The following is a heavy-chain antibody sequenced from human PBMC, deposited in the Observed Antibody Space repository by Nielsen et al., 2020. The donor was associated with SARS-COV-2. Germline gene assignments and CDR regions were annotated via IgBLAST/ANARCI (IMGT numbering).Heavy chain of an antibody. D-gene: IGHD6-13*01. CDR2: ISWDGGST. CDR1: GFTFDDYT. J-gene: IGHJ4*02. CDR3: AKLAAAGTRDY. Sequence: ESLNISCAASGFTFDDYTMHWVRHTPEKGLEWVSLISWDGGSTYYADSVKGRFTISRDNSKNSLYLQMNSLRTEDTALYYCAKLAAAGTRDYWGQGTLVTVSS. V-gene: IGHV3-43*01.